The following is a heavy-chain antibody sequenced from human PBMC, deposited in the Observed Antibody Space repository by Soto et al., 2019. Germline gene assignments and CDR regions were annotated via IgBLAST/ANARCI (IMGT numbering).Heavy chain of an antibody. CDR1: GGSISGYY. CDR2: IYSSGST. CDR3: ARGNGDYVDY. V-gene: IGHV4-4*07. Sequence: SETLSLTCTVSGGSISGYYWSWIRQPAGKGLEYIGRIYSSGSTNYNPSLKSRVTMSVDTSKNQFSLKLTSVTAADTAVYYCARGNGDYVDYWGPGTLVTVSS. D-gene: IGHD4-17*01. J-gene: IGHJ4*02.